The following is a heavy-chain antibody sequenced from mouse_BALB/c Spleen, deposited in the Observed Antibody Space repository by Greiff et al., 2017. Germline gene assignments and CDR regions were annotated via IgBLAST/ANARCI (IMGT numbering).Heavy chain of an antibody. CDR3: ARDGYGPFAY. CDR1: GFTFRSFG. V-gene: IGHV5-17*02. CDR2: ISSGSSTI. D-gene: IGHD1-2*01. J-gene: IGHJ3*01. Sequence: EVKLVESGGGLVQPGGSRKLSCAAPGFTFRSFGMHWLRQAPEKGLEWVAYISSGSSTIYYADTVKGRFTISRDNPKNTLFLQMTSLRSEDTAMYYCARDGYGPFAYWGQGTLVTVSA.